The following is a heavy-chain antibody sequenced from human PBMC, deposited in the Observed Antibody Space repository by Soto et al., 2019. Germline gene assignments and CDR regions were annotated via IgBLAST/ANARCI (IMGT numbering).Heavy chain of an antibody. J-gene: IGHJ2*01. Sequence: GSLRLSCAASGFTSSDHYMDWVRQAPGKGLEWVARTRNKANSYTTEYAASVKGRFSISRDNSQNSLYLQMNSLKTEDTAVYYCTRSSGTYRYFDLWGRGTLVTSPQ. D-gene: IGHD1-26*01. CDR2: TRNKANSYTT. CDR3: TRSSGTYRYFDL. CDR1: GFTSSDHY. V-gene: IGHV3-72*01.